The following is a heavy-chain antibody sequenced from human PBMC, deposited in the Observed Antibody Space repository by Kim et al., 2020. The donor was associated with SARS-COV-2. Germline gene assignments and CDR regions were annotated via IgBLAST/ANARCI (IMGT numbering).Heavy chain of an antibody. J-gene: IGHJ3*02. CDR3: ARHDLYAFDI. CDR2: DP. D-gene: IGHD2-21*01. V-gene: IGHV5-51*01. Sequence: DPRYSPSFQGQVTISADKSISTAYLQWSSLKASDTAMYYCARHDLYAFDIWGQGTMVTVSS.